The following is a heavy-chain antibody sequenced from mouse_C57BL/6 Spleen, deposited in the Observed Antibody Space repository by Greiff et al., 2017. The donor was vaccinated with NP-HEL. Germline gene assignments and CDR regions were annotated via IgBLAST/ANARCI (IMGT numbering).Heavy chain of an antibody. CDR1: GFTFSDYG. CDR3: ARTAYYSNWETYYAMDY. Sequence: EVKLMESGGGLVKPGGSLKLSCAASGFTFSDYGMHWVRQAPEKGLEWVAYISSGSSTIYYADTVKGRFTISRDNAKNTLFLQMTSLRSEDTAMYYCARTAYYSNWETYYAMDYWGQGTSVTVSS. V-gene: IGHV5-17*01. D-gene: IGHD2-5*01. CDR2: ISSGSSTI. J-gene: IGHJ4*01.